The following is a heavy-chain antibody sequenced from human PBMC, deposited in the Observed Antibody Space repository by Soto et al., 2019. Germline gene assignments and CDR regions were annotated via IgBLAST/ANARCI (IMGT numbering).Heavy chain of an antibody. J-gene: IGHJ5*01. CDR3: ARGGTCSSYYLGDCFDA. CDR2: LRSSGTTI. CDR1: GFTFSSYE. D-gene: IGHD5-18*01. V-gene: IGHV3-48*03. Sequence: EVQLVESWGGLVQPGGSLRLSCAASGFTFSSYEMNWFRQAPGKGLEWVSYLRSSGTTIYYADSVKGRFTISRDNAKNSLYLELSSVSAADTAVYYCARGGTCSSYYLGDCFDAWGQGTPVTVSS.